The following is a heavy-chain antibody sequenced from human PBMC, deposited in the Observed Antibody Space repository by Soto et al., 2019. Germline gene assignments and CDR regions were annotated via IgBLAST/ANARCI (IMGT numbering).Heavy chain of an antibody. CDR3: VGAAPGD. V-gene: IGHV3-30*02. CDR2: IWYDGSNK. Sequence: GGSLRLSCAASGFTFSSYDMHWVRQAPGKGLEWVAVIWYDGSNKYYGDSVKGRFTISRDNSKNTVSLQMNGLRDEDTAMYYCVGAAPGDWGQGTPVTVSS. J-gene: IGHJ4*02. CDR1: GFTFSSYD. D-gene: IGHD3-16*01.